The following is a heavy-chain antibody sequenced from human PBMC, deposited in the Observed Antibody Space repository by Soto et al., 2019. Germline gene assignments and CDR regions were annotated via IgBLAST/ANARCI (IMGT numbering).Heavy chain of an antibody. CDR3: ISHSPEDMIRT. CDR1: GFTFSGSS. CDR2: IRNKANSYAT. D-gene: IGHD2-15*01. J-gene: IGHJ4*02. V-gene: IGHV3-73*01. Sequence: GSLRLSCAASGFTFSGSSVHWVRQASGKGLEWVGRIRNKANSYATAYAASVRGRFTISRDDSKNTAFLQMNSLNTEDTAVYYCISHSPEDMIRTWGQGTLVTVSS.